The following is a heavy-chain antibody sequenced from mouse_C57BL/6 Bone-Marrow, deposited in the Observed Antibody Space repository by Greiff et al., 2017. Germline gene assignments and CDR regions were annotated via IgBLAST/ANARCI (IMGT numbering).Heavy chain of an antibody. CDR1: GFNIKDYY. CDR2: IDPEDGET. J-gene: IGHJ2*01. CDR3: ARSYGRSYNPCYFDY. Sequence: VQLQQSGAELVKPGASVKLSCTASGFNIKDYYMHWVKQRTEQGLEWIGRIDPEDGETKYAPKFQGKATITADTSSNTAYLQLSSLTSEDTAVYYGARSYGRSYNPCYFDYWGQGTTLTVSS. V-gene: IGHV14-2*01. D-gene: IGHD1-1*01.